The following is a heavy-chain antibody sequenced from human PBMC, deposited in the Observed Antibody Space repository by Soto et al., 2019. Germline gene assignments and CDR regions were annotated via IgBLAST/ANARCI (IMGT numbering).Heavy chain of an antibody. CDR2: ITNGGTTM. J-gene: IGHJ4*02. CDR3: ATPVVRFFEWTTDY. Sequence: XGSLRLSCAAAGFTFSSYSMNWVRQAPGKGLEWISYITNGGTTMYYADSVKGLFTISRDNAKNSLYLQMNSLRDDDTVVYYCATPVVRFFEWTTDYWGQGTLVTVSS. V-gene: IGHV3-48*02. D-gene: IGHD3-3*01. CDR1: GFTFSSYS.